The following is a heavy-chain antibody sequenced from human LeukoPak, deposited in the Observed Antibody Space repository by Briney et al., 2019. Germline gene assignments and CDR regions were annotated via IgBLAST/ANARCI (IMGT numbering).Heavy chain of an antibody. D-gene: IGHD6-19*01. Sequence: ASVKVSCKASGYTFTGYYMHWVRQAPGQGLEWMGWINPNSGGTNYAQKFQGRVTMTRDTSISTAYMELSRLRSDDTAVYYCARAWRAVAGSFFDYWGQGTLGTVSS. V-gene: IGHV1-2*02. CDR1: GYTFTGYY. J-gene: IGHJ4*02. CDR2: INPNSGGT. CDR3: ARAWRAVAGSFFDY.